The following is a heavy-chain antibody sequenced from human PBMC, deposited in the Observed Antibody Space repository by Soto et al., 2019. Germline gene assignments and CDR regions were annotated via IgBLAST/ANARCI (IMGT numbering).Heavy chain of an antibody. V-gene: IGHV6-1*01. CDR3: AREYGIAVAGTGRNWFDP. Sequence: SQTLSLTCAISGDSVSSNSAAWNWIRQSPSRGLEWLGRTYYRSKWYNDYAVSVKSRITINPDTSKNQFSLQLNSVTPEDTAVYYCAREYGIAVAGTGRNWFDPWGQGTLVTVSS. D-gene: IGHD6-19*01. CDR2: TYYRSKWYN. CDR1: GDSVSSNSAA. J-gene: IGHJ5*02.